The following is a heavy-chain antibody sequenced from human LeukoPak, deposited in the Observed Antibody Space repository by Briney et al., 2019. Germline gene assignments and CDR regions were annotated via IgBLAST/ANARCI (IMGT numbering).Heavy chain of an antibody. J-gene: IGHJ4*02. Sequence: SETLSLTCTVSGGSISSSTYFWGWIRQPPGKGLEWIGTIYYSGSTYYNPSLKSRVTISIDTSKNQFSLTLSSVTAADTAVYYCARQGEALVFDYWGQGTLVTVSS. V-gene: IGHV4-39*01. D-gene: IGHD3-16*01. CDR1: GGSISSSTYF. CDR2: IYYSGST. CDR3: ARQGEALVFDY.